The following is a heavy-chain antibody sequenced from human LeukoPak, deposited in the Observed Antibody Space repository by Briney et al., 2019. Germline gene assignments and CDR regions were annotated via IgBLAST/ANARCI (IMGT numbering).Heavy chain of an antibody. Sequence: PGRSLRLSCAASGFTFDDYAMHWVRQAPGKGLEWVSGISWNRGSIGYASSVKGLFTISRDSAKNSLYLQMNSLSAEDTALYCCAKDIILDDYGEYVKAAAFDIWGQGTMVTVSS. D-gene: IGHD4-17*01. CDR2: ISWNRGSI. J-gene: IGHJ3*02. CDR3: AKDIILDDYGEYVKAAAFDI. V-gene: IGHV3-9*01. CDR1: GFTFDDYA.